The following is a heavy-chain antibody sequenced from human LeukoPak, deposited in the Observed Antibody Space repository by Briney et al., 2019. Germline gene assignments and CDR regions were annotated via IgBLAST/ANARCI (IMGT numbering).Heavy chain of an antibody. CDR1: GFTFSSYW. J-gene: IGHJ4*02. CDR2: INSDGSNT. Sequence: GGSLRLSCAASGFTFSSYWMHWVRQAPGKGLVWVSRINSDGSNTSYADSVKGRFTISRDNAKNTLYLQMNSLRAEDTAIYYCARDWDGYISPIDYWGQGTLVTVYS. CDR3: ARDWDGYISPIDY. D-gene: IGHD5-24*01. V-gene: IGHV3-74*01.